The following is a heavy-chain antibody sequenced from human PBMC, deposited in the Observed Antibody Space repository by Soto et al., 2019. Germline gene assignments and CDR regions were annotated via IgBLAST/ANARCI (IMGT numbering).Heavy chain of an antibody. CDR1: GFTFSSYA. V-gene: IGHV3-23*01. J-gene: IGHJ4*02. D-gene: IGHD6-19*01. Sequence: PGGSLRLSCAASGFTFSSYAVSWVRQAPGKGLEWVSAISGSGGSTYYADSVKGRFTISRDNSKNTLYLQMNSLRAEDTAVYYCAKDTLQWLVMTFDYWGQGTLVTVSS. CDR3: AKDTLQWLVMTFDY. CDR2: ISGSGGST.